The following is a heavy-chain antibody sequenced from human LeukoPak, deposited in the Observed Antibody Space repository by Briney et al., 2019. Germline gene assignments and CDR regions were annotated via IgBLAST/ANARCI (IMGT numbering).Heavy chain of an antibody. V-gene: IGHV1-18*01. CDR3: ARPSDYYDSSGPHFDY. CDR2: ISAYNGNT. Sequence: ASVKVSCKASGYTFTSYGISWVRQAPGQGLEWMGWISAYNGNTNYAQKLQGRVTMTTDTSTSTAYMELRSLRSDDTAVYYCARPSDYYDSSGPHFDYWGQGTLVTVSS. J-gene: IGHJ4*02. D-gene: IGHD3-22*01. CDR1: GYTFTSYG.